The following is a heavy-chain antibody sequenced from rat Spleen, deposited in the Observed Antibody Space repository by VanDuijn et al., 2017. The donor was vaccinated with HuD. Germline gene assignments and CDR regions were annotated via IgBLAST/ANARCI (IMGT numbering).Heavy chain of an antibody. J-gene: IGHJ2*01. CDR2: INKNSRTI. Sequence: EVKLVESGGGLVQPGRSLKLSCAASGFTFNDYWMGWVRQAPGKGLEWIGEINKNSRTIKYIPYLKEKITISRDNAQKTLYLQMSKLGPEDTAIYYCVREKYGVDYWGQGVMVTVSS. V-gene: IGHV4-2*01. CDR3: VREKYGVDY. CDR1: GFTFNDYW. D-gene: IGHD4-3*01.